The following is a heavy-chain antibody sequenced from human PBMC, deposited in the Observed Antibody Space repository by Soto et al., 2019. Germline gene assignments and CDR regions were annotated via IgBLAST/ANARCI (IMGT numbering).Heavy chain of an antibody. V-gene: IGHV4-38-2*01. CDR3: ARGSGDYYYGMDV. D-gene: IGHD6-25*01. CDR2: IYQSGTT. J-gene: IGHJ6*02. CDR1: GYSIRSGYY. Sequence: NPSETLSLTCGVSGYSIRSGYYWGWIRQPPGKGLEWIGSIYQSGTTYYNASLKSRITISVDTSKNQFSLTLSSVTAAETAVYYCARGSGDYYYGMDVWGQGTTVTVSS.